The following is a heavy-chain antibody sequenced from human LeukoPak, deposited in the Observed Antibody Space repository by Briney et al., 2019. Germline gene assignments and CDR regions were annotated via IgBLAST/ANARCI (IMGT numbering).Heavy chain of an antibody. CDR3: ARGLHPRSKTDYYYYYMDV. D-gene: IGHD1-14*01. Sequence: GESLRHFCAACGFNFSSYSMNWLRQAPAKGLAWVSSISSSSSYIYYADSVKGRFTISRDNAKNSLYLQMNSLRAEDTAVYYCARGLHPRSKTDYYYYYMDVWGKGTTVTVSS. CDR1: GFNFSSYS. J-gene: IGHJ6*03. V-gene: IGHV3-21*01. CDR2: ISSSSSYI.